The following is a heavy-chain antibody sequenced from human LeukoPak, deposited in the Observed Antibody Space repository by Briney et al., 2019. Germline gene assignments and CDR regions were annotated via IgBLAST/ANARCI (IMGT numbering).Heavy chain of an antibody. CDR1: GGSISSYY. V-gene: IGHV4-4*07. D-gene: IGHD2-8*01. CDR2: IYTSGST. Sequence: SETLSLTCTVAGGSISSYYWSWIRQPAGKGLEWIGRIYTSGSTNYNPSLKSRVTMSVDTSKNQFSLKLSSVTAADTAVYYRARHAVWAVNYYYYMDVWGKGTTVTISS. J-gene: IGHJ6*03. CDR3: ARHAVWAVNYYYYMDV.